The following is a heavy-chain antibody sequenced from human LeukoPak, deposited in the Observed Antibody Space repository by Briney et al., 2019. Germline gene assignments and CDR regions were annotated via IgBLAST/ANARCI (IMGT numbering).Heavy chain of an antibody. CDR3: ARMEGRYSSSGGWFDP. Sequence: PSETLSLTCTVSGGSISSGGYYWSWIRQPPGKGLEWIGYIYHSGSTYYNPSLKSRVTISVDTSKNQFSLKLSSVTAADTAVYYCARMEGRYSSSGGWFDPWGQGTLVTVSS. V-gene: IGHV4-30-2*02. D-gene: IGHD6-13*01. J-gene: IGHJ5*02. CDR2: IYHSGST. CDR1: GGSISSGGYY.